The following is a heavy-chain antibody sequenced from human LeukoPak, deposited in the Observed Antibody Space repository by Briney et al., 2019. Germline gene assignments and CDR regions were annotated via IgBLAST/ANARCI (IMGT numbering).Heavy chain of an antibody. CDR1: GFTFSSYS. V-gene: IGHV3-21*01. CDR2: ISSSSSYI. D-gene: IGHD2-2*01. J-gene: IGHJ6*03. Sequence: GGSLRLSCAASGFTFSSYSMNWVRQAPGKGLEWVSSISSSSSYIYYADSVKGRFTISRDNAKNSLYLQMNSLRAEDTAVYYCARDGVPAAMGAVYYHMDVWGKGTTVTVSS. CDR3: ARDGVPAAMGAVYYHMDV.